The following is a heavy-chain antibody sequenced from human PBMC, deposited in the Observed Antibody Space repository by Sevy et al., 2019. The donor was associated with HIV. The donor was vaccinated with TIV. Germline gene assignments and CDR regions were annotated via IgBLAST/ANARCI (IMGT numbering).Heavy chain of an antibody. Sequence: GKSLKISCKVSGYSFTSYWIAWVRQMPGKGLEWMGIMYPGDSDTRYSPSFQGQVTISADKSTSTAYLHWSSLKASYTAMYYCARPRLTSADGYFDYWGQGTLVTVSS. CDR2: MYPGDSDT. D-gene: IGHD6-25*01. J-gene: IGHJ4*02. CDR1: GYSFTSYW. CDR3: ARPRLTSADGYFDY. V-gene: IGHV5-51*01.